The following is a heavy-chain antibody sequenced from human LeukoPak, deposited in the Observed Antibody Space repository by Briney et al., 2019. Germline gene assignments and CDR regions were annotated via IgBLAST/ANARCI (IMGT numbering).Heavy chain of an antibody. CDR1: GFTFSSYS. CDR3: ARDKWGSLYGMDV. J-gene: IGHJ6*02. CDR2: ISSSSSYI. D-gene: IGHD7-27*01. Sequence: GGSLRLSCAASGFTFSSYSMNWVRQAPGKGLEWVSSISSSSSYIYYADSVKGRFTISRDNAKNSLYLQMNSLRAEDTAVYYRARDKWGSLYGMDVWGQGTTVTVSS. V-gene: IGHV3-21*01.